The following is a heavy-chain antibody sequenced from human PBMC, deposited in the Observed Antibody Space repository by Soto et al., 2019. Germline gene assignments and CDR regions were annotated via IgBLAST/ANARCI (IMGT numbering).Heavy chain of an antibody. V-gene: IGHV1-3*01. D-gene: IGHD2-15*01. J-gene: IGHJ4*02. CDR3: SRESRRMWTPDF. CDR1: GYTFTDYA. CDR2: IAAGNGNT. Sequence: QFHLRQSGAEVQKPGASVKLSCKTSGYTFTDYAIHWARQAPGQGLEGLGWIAAGNGNTKFSQNFQGRVSITRDTSATTDYMELTSLRSEDTAVYYCSRESRRMWTPDFWGQGTLVTVSS.